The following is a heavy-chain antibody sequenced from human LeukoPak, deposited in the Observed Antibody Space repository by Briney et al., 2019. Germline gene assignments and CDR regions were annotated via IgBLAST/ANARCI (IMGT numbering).Heavy chain of an antibody. CDR3: TRDFADTANRFDP. CDR2: INVQTGKP. Sequence: GASVKVSCKASGYTFSRYHMNWVRQAPGQDLEWMGWINVQTGKPTYAQGFTGRFVLSLDTSVNTAYLQINSLKAEDTAVYYCTRDFADTANRFDPWGQGTLVTVSS. D-gene: IGHD2-21*02. J-gene: IGHJ5*02. CDR1: GYTFSRYH. V-gene: IGHV7-4-1*02.